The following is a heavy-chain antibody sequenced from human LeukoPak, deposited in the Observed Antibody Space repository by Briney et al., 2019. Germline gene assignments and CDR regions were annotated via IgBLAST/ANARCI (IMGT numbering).Heavy chain of an antibody. V-gene: IGHV3-33*08. CDR1: GFIFSSYG. CDR3: ARSGSSLNWFDP. D-gene: IGHD2-15*01. J-gene: IGHJ5*02. Sequence: PGGSLRLSCAASGFIFSSYGMHWVRQAPDKGLEWVAIIWYDGSNRYYADSVKGRFTISRDNSKNTLYLQMDSLRAEDTAVYYCARSGSSLNWFDPWGQGTLVTVSS. CDR2: IWYDGSNR.